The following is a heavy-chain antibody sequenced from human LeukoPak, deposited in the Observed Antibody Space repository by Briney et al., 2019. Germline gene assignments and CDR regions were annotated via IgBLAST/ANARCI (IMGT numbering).Heavy chain of an antibody. CDR3: TTDTPGYSYGNAHDY. Sequence: PGGSLRLSCAASGFTFSNAWMSWVRQAPGKGLEWVGRIKSKTDGGTTDYAAPVKGRFTISRDDSKNTLYLQMNSLKTEDTAVYYCTTDTPGYSYGNAHDYWGQGTPVTVSS. CDR2: IKSKTDGGTT. D-gene: IGHD5-18*01. J-gene: IGHJ4*02. V-gene: IGHV3-15*01. CDR1: GFTFSNAW.